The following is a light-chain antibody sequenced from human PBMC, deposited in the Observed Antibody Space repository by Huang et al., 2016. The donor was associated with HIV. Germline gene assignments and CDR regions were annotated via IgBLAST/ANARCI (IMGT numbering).Light chain of an antibody. J-gene: IGKJ4*01. CDR1: QSLLHSDGRTY. CDR2: EVP. V-gene: IGKV2D-29*02. Sequence: DIVMTQATLSLSVTPGQPASISCKSSQSLLHSDGRTYLYWYLQRQGQSPTLLIYEVPHRCSGVPHQFSGSGSSTDFNLKYSRAEAEDVRLYFCMESIQLPLTYAGRTKVEI. CDR3: MESIQLPLT.